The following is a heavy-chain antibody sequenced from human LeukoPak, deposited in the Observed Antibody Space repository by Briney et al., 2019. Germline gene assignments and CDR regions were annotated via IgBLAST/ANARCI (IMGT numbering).Heavy chain of an antibody. CDR3: ARGAKIATIFGVVIKPQQLPFDP. CDR1: GGSFSGYY. D-gene: IGHD3-3*01. J-gene: IGHJ5*02. Sequence: TSETLSLTCAVYGGSFSGYYWSWIRQPPGKGLEWIGEINHSGSTNYNPSLKSRVTISVDTSKNQFSLKLSSVTAADTAVYYCARGAKIATIFGVVIKPQQLPFDPWGQGTLVTVSS. CDR2: INHSGST. V-gene: IGHV4-34*01.